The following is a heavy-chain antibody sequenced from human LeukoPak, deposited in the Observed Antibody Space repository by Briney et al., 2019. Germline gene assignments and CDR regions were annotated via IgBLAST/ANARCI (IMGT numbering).Heavy chain of an antibody. J-gene: IGHJ5*02. Sequence: PGGSLRLSCAASGFTFNSYGMHWVRQTPGKGLEWVAFIRYDGSNKYYGDSVKGRFTISRDNSKNTLYLQINSLRAEDTAVYYCAKDYGISGTGGAWLDPWGQGTLVTVSS. CDR3: AKDYGISGTGGAWLDP. D-gene: IGHD1-20*01. CDR1: GFTFNSYG. V-gene: IGHV3-30*02. CDR2: IRYDGSNK.